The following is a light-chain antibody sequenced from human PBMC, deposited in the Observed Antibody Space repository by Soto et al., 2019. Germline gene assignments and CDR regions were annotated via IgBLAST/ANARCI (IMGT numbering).Light chain of an antibody. CDR1: QSVSSSS. J-gene: IGKJ1*01. Sequence: ELVLTQSPGTLSLSPGERATLSCRASQSVSSSSLAWYQQNPGQAPRLLIYEASSRATGIPDRFSGSGSGTDFTLTISRLEPEDFAVYYCQQYNNWPWTFGQGTKVDNK. CDR2: EAS. V-gene: IGKV3D-20*02. CDR3: QQYNNWPWT.